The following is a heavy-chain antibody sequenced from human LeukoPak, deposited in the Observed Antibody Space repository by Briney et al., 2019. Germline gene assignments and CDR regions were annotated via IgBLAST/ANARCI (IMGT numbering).Heavy chain of an antibody. V-gene: IGHV3-33*06. CDR2: IWYDGSNK. CDR3: AKGPFNVVVPAAITRDNWFDP. Sequence: PGRSLRLSCAASGFTFSSYGMHWVRQAPGKGLEWVAVIWYDGSNKYYADSVKGRFTISRDNSKNTLYLQMNSLRAEDTAVYYCAKGPFNVVVPAAITRDNWFDPWGQGTLVTVSS. CDR1: GFTFSSYG. J-gene: IGHJ5*02. D-gene: IGHD2-2*01.